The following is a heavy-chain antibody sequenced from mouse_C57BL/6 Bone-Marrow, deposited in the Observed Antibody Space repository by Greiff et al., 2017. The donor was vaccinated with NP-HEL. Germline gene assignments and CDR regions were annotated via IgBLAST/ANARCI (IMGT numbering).Heavy chain of an antibody. CDR3: ASSYYPWFAD. CDR2: IYPGSGST. Sequence: QVQLQQPGAELVKPGASVKMSCKASGYTFTSYWITWVKQRPGQGLEWIGDIYPGSGSTNYNEKFKSKATLTVDTSSSTAYMQLSSLSSGECAVYYCASSYYPWFADWGQGTLVTVSA. J-gene: IGHJ3*01. D-gene: IGHD2-10*01. V-gene: IGHV1-55*01. CDR1: GYTFTSYW.